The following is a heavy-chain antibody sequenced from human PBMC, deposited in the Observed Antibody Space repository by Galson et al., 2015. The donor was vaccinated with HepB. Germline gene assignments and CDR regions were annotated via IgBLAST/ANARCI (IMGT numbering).Heavy chain of an antibody. V-gene: IGHV3-30-3*01. CDR1: GFTFSTYA. Sequence: SLRLSCAASGFTFSTYAMHWVRQSPGKGLEGVAFISYDGSNEFYADSVKGRFTISRDHSKNTLYLQMSSLRTEDTAVFYCARDAAYYYYAMDVWGQGTTVTVSS. CDR3: ARDAAYYYYAMDV. CDR2: ISYDGSNE. J-gene: IGHJ6*02.